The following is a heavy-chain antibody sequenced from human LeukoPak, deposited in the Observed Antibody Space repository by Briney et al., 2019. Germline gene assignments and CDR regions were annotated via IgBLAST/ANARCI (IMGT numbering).Heavy chain of an antibody. J-gene: IGHJ6*02. D-gene: IGHD3-22*01. CDR2: INPSGGST. Sequence: ASVKVFCKASGYTFTSYYMHWVRQAPGQGLEWMGIINPSGGSTSYAQKFQGRVTMTRDTSTSTVYMDLSSLRSEDTAVYYCARYRRRYYDSSGYYNYGMDVWGQGTTVTVSS. CDR1: GYTFTSYY. CDR3: ARYRRRYYDSSGYYNYGMDV. V-gene: IGHV1-46*01.